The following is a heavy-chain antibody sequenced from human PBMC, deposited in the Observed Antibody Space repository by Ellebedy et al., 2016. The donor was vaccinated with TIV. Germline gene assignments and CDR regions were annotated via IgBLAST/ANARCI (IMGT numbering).Heavy chain of an antibody. J-gene: IGHJ4*02. Sequence: GESLKISCAASGFTFSSFWMSWVRQAPGKGLEWVANIKHDGSEKYYVDSVKGRFTISRDNPKNSLYLQMNSLRPEDTAVYYCARAPSVYSSGWYGAVQLDYWGQGTLVTVSS. D-gene: IGHD6-19*01. CDR2: IKHDGSEK. CDR3: ARAPSVYSSGWYGAVQLDY. V-gene: IGHV3-7*01. CDR1: GFTFSSFW.